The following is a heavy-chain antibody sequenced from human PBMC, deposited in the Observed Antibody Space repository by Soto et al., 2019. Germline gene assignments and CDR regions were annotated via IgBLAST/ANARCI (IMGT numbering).Heavy chain of an antibody. J-gene: IGHJ3*02. V-gene: IGHV3-74*01. CDR2: ISNDGSPT. CDR1: GFIFSRYW. Sequence: GGSLRLSCTASGFIFSRYWMHWVRQAPGKGLVWVSRISNDGSPTNYADSVKGRFTISRDNAKNTLYLQMNSLRAEDTAVYYCARRDNHAFDIWGQGTMVTVSS. D-gene: IGHD1-20*01. CDR3: ARRDNHAFDI.